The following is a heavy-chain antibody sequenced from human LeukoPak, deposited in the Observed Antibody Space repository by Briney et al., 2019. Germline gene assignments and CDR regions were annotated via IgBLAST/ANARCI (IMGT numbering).Heavy chain of an antibody. Sequence: TGGSLRLSCAASGFTFSDYAMHWVRQAPGKGLEYVSVISSNGGSTYYADSVKGRFTISRDNSKNTLYLQMGSLRAEDMAVYYCARYPGAGPEWATLFLDYWGQGTLVTVSS. J-gene: IGHJ4*02. V-gene: IGHV3-64*02. CDR3: ARYPGAGPEWATLFLDY. CDR1: GFTFSDYA. D-gene: IGHD3-3*01. CDR2: ISSNGGST.